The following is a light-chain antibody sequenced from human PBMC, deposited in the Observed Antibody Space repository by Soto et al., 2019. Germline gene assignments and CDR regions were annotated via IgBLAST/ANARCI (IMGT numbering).Light chain of an antibody. CDR2: DVS. V-gene: IGLV2-14*01. CDR1: SSDVGGYNY. CDR3: SSYTSSSTPYV. J-gene: IGLJ1*01. Sequence: QSVLTQPAAVSGSPGQSLTFSCTGTSSDVGGYNYVSWYQQHPGKAPKLMIYDVSNRPSGVSNRFSGSKSGNTASLTISGLQAEDEADYYCSSYTSSSTPYVFGTGTKVTVL.